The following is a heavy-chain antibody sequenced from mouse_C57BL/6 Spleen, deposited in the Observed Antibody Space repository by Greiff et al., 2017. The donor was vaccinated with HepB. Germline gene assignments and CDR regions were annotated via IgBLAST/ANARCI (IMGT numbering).Heavy chain of an antibody. D-gene: IGHD1-1*01. CDR2: ISYDGSN. CDR1: GYSITSGYY. J-gene: IGHJ1*03. CDR3: ACSPYWYFYG. Sequence: ESGPGLVKPSQSLSLTCSVTGYSITSGYYWNWIRQFPGNKLEWMGYISYDGSNNYNPSLKNRISITRDTSKNQFFLKLNSVTTEDTATYYCACSPYWYFYGWGTGATVTVSS. V-gene: IGHV3-6*01.